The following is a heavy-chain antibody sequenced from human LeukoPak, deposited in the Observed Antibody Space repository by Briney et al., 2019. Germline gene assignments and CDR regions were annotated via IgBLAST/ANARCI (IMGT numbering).Heavy chain of an antibody. V-gene: IGHV3-66*02. CDR1: GFTVSSNY. CDR3: ASRELLRPNDAFDI. J-gene: IGHJ3*02. CDR2: IYSGGST. D-gene: IGHD1-26*01. Sequence: GGSLRLSCADSGFTVSSNYMRWVRQAPGKGLEWVSVIYSGGSTYYADSVKGRFTISRDNSKNTLYLQMNSLRAEDTAVYYCASRELLRPNDAFDIWGQGTMVTVSS.